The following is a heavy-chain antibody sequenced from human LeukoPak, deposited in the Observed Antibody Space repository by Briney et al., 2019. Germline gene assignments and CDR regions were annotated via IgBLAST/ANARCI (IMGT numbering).Heavy chain of an antibody. J-gene: IGHJ4*02. Sequence: ASVNVSCKASGYTFTSYYMHWVRQAPGQGLEGMGIINPSGGSTSYAQKFQGRVTMTRDTSTSTVYMELSSLRSEDTAVYYCARDSSSWYVDYWGQGTLVTVSS. CDR2: INPSGGST. CDR3: ARDSSSWYVDY. CDR1: GYTFTSYY. D-gene: IGHD6-13*01. V-gene: IGHV1-46*01.